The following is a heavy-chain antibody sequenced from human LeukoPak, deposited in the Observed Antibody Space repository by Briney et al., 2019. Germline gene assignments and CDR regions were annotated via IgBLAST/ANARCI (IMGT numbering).Heavy chain of an antibody. J-gene: IGHJ4*02. Sequence: GRSLRLSCAASGFTFSSYGMDWVRQAPGKGLEWVAVIWYDGSNKYYADSVKSRFTISRDNSKNTLYLQMNSLRAEDTAVYYCASLYGSGSSLFDYWGQGTLVTVSS. CDR1: GFTFSSYG. CDR3: ASLYGSGSSLFDY. CDR2: IWYDGSNK. D-gene: IGHD3-10*01. V-gene: IGHV3-33*01.